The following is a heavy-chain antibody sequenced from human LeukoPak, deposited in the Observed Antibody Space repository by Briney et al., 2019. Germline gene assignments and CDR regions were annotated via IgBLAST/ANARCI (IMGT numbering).Heavy chain of an antibody. Sequence: GGSLRLSCAASGFTVSSNHMSWVRQAPGKGLEWVSVIYSGGSTYYADSVKGRFTISRDNSKNTLYLQMNSLRAEDTAVYYCARGPSYGSGSFFYWGQGTLVTVSS. CDR3: ARGPSYGSGSFFY. D-gene: IGHD3-10*01. V-gene: IGHV3-66*01. CDR2: IYSGGST. J-gene: IGHJ4*02. CDR1: GFTVSSNH.